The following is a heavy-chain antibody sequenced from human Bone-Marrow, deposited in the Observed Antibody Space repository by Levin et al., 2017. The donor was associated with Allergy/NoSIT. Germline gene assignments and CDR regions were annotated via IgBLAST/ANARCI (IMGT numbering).Heavy chain of an antibody. CDR1: GFTFSSYG. D-gene: IGHD6-13*01. V-gene: IGHV3-30*18. CDR2: ISYDGSNK. CDR3: AKEAYSSSWTDKTQMEYYYYYYGMDV. Sequence: GESLKISCAASGFTFSSYGMHWVRQAPGKGLEWVAVISYDGSNKYYADSVKGRFTISRDNSKNTLYLQMNSLRAEDTAVYYCAKEAYSSSWTDKTQMEYYYYYYGMDVWGQGTTVTVSS. J-gene: IGHJ6*02.